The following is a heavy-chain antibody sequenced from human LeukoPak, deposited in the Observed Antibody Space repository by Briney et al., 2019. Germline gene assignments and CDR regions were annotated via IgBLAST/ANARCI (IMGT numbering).Heavy chain of an antibody. CDR1: GGSISSSSYY. J-gene: IGHJ1*01. Sequence: SETLSLTCTVSGGSISSSSYYWAWIRQPPGKGLEWIGSIYYSGSTYYNPSLKSRVTISVDTSKNQFSLKLSSVTAADTAVYYCARLTYTSSYYYGSGSYARYFQHWGQGTLVTVSS. V-gene: IGHV4-39*01. CDR3: ARLTYTSSYYYGSGSYARYFQH. D-gene: IGHD3-10*01. CDR2: IYYSGST.